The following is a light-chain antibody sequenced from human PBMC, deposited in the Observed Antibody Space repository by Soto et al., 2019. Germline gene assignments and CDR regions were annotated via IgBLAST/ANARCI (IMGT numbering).Light chain of an antibody. Sequence: QSALTQSASVSGSPGQSITISCTGTSSDVGAYNYVSWYQQHPGKAPKLIIYDVSNRPSGVPDRFSGSKSGNTASLTISGLQAEDEADYYCCSYAGRYTPYVFATGTKVT. CDR1: SSDVGAYNY. J-gene: IGLJ1*01. CDR3: CSYAGRYTPYV. CDR2: DVS. V-gene: IGLV2-11*01.